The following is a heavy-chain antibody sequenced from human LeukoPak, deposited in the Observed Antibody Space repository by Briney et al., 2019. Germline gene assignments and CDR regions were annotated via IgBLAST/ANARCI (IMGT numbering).Heavy chain of an antibody. Sequence: SETLSLTCAVYGGSFSGYYWSWVRQRPGEGLEWIWEIKHSGSINYNPSLKRRVTISVDTSKNQFSLKLSSVTAADTAVYYCARGWGSGSYSYYYYYMDVWGKGNTVTVSS. CDR2: IKHSGSI. D-gene: IGHD1-26*01. CDR1: GGSFSGYY. V-gene: IGHV4-34*01. CDR3: ARGWGSGSYSYYYYYMDV. J-gene: IGHJ6*03.